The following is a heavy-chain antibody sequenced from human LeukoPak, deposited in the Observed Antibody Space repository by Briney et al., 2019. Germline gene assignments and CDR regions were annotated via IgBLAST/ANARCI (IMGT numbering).Heavy chain of an antibody. D-gene: IGHD3-3*01. Sequence: SETLSLTCTVSGGSISSYYWSWIRQPPGKGLEWIGYIYYSGSTNYNPSLKSRVTISVDTSKNQFSLKLSSVTAADTAVYYCARGGYDFWSGYGKYYFDYWGQGTLVTVSS. V-gene: IGHV4-59*01. CDR3: ARGGYDFWSGYGKYYFDY. CDR2: IYYSGST. J-gene: IGHJ4*02. CDR1: GGSISSYY.